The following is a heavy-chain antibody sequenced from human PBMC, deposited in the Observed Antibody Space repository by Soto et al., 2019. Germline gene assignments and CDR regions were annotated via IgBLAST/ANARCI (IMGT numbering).Heavy chain of an antibody. CDR2: ISGSGGST. CDR1: GFTFSSYA. Sequence: GGSLRLSCAASGFTFSSYAMSWVRQAPGKGLEWVSVISGSGGSTYYADSVKGWFTISRDNSKNTLYLQMNSLRAEDTAVYYCAKDSDSGSYQGYFDLWGRGTLVTVSS. D-gene: IGHD1-26*01. CDR3: AKDSDSGSYQGYFDL. V-gene: IGHV3-23*01. J-gene: IGHJ2*01.